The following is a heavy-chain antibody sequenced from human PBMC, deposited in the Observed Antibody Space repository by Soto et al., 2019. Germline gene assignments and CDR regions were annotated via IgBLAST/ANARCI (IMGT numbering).Heavy chain of an antibody. CDR2: ISSSSSYT. V-gene: IGHV3-11*05. CDR1: GFTFSDYY. CDR3: ARDHHRYSGYDYVDY. Sequence: QVQLVESGGGLVKPGGSLRLSCAASGFTFSDYYMSWIRQVPGKGLEWVSYISSSSSYTNYADSVKGRFTISTDNAKNSLYLQMNSLRAEDTAVYYCARDHHRYSGYDYVDYWGQGTLVTVSS. D-gene: IGHD5-12*01. J-gene: IGHJ4*02.